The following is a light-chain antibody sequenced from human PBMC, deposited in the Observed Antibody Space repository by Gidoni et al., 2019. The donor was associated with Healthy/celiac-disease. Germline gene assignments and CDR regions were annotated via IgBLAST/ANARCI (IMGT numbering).Light chain of an antibody. CDR1: QSVSSSY. Sequence: EIVLPQSPGTLSLSTGERATLAYRASQSVSSSYLASYQQKPRQAPRLLIYGASIRDTGLTDRFSGSGSGTDFIITISRLETEDAAEYYRQKYGRSPWTFGQGTKVEIK. CDR2: GAS. CDR3: QKYGRSPWT. V-gene: IGKV3-20*01. J-gene: IGKJ1*01.